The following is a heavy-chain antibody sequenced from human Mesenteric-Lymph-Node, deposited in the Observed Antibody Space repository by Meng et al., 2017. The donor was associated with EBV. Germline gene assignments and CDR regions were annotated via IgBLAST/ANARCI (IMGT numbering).Heavy chain of an antibody. V-gene: IGHV3-33*06. Sequence: VERGVVGGGVVQPGRSLRRVCASSGFTLSSDGMHWVRQAPGKGLEWVAVKWNDGSNKYYADSVKGRFTIYRDNSKNTLYLQMNSLRAEDTAVYYCANVPYNYWGQGTLVTASS. J-gene: IGHJ4*02. CDR1: GFTLSSDG. CDR2: KWNDGSNK. CDR3: ANVPYNY. D-gene: IGHD2-2*01.